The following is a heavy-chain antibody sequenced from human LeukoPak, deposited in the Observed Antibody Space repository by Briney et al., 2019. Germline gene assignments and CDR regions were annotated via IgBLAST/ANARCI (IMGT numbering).Heavy chain of an antibody. CDR3: ARVLGSGNDCYYYGMDV. CDR2: ISAYNGNT. D-gene: IGHD3-10*01. J-gene: IGHJ6*02. Sequence: ASVKVSCKASGYTFTSYGISWVRQAPGQGLEWMGWISAYNGNTNYAQKLQGRVTMTTDTSTSTAYMELRSLRSDDTAVYYCARVLGSGNDCYYYGMDVWGQGTTVTVSS. V-gene: IGHV1-18*01. CDR1: GYTFTSYG.